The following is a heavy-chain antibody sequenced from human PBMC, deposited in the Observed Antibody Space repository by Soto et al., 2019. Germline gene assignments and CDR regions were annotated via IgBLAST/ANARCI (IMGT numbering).Heavy chain of an antibody. CDR1: GGSISSGGYS. J-gene: IGHJ5*02. V-gene: IGHV4-30-2*01. CDR2: IYHSGST. CDR3: ARVPAP. Sequence: SETLSLTCAVSGGSISSGGYSWSWIRQPPGKGLEWIGYIYHSGSTYYSPSLKSRVTISVDRSKNQFSLKLSSVTAADTAVYYCARVPAPWGQGTLVTVSS.